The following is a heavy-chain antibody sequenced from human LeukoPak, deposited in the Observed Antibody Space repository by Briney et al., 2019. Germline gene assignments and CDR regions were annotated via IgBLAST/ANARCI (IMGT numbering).Heavy chain of an antibody. CDR1: GFTFSSYG. CDR2: ISYDGSNK. J-gene: IGHJ4*02. D-gene: IGHD1-26*01. Sequence: GGSLRLSCAASGFTFSSYGMHWVRQAPGKGLEWVAVISYDGSNKYYADSVKGRFTISRDNSKNTLYLQMNSLRAEDTAVYYCARMGATSRDFDYWGQGTLVTVSS. CDR3: ARMGATSRDFDY. V-gene: IGHV3-30*03.